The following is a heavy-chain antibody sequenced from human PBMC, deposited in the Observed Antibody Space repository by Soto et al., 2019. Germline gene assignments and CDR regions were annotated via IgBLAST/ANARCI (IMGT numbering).Heavy chain of an antibody. CDR3: SRYSISWYGSWFDS. Sequence: SPTLSLTCAISGDSVSSNSAAWNWIRQSPSRGLEWLGRTYYRSKWYNDYAVSVKSRITINPDTSKNQFSLQLNSVTPEDTAVYYCSRYSISWYGSWFDSWGQGTLVTGSS. D-gene: IGHD6-13*01. V-gene: IGHV6-1*01. J-gene: IGHJ5*01. CDR2: TYYRSKWYN. CDR1: GDSVSSNSAA.